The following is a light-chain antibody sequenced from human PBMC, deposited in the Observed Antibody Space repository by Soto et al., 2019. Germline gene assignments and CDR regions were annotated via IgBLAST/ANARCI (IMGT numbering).Light chain of an antibody. J-gene: IGKJ2*01. V-gene: IGKV1-5*03. Sequence: DIQMTQSPSTLSASVGDRVTITCRARQSISSWLAWYQQKPGKAPKLLIYKASSLESGVPSRFSGSGSGTEFTLTISSLQPDDSATYYCQQYNSTFGQGTKLEIK. CDR3: QQYNST. CDR2: KAS. CDR1: QSISSW.